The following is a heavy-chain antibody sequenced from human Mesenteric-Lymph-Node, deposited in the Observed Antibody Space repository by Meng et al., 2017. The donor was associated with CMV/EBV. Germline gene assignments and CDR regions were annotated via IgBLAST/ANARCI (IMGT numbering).Heavy chain of an antibody. D-gene: IGHD3-3*01. CDR1: GFTFSSYA. CDR2: IYSGGSST. CDR3: AKGLSPTILGVDTLFDY. J-gene: IGHJ4*02. Sequence: GESLKISCAASGFTFSSYAMSWVRQAPGKGLEWVSVIYSGGSSTYYADSVKGRFTISRDNSKKTLYLQMSSLRLEDTAVYYCAKGLSPTILGVDTLFDYWGQGTLVTVSS. V-gene: IGHV3-23*03.